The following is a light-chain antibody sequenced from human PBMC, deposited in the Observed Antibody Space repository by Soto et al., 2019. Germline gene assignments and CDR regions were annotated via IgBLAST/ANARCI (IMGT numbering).Light chain of an antibody. CDR3: MQGTHWPIT. V-gene: IGKV2-30*02. J-gene: IGKJ5*01. CDR2: KVS. CDR1: QSLVHSDGIAY. Sequence: DIVMTQTPLSLSVTLGQPASISCRSNQSLVHSDGIAYFSWFQQRPGRSPRRXXYKVSNRDSGVPARFSGIGSGTDVALKISRVEAEDGGVYDGMQGTHWPITFGQGTRLEIK.